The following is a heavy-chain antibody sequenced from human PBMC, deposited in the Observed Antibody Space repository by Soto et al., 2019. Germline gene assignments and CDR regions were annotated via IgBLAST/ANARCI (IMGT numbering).Heavy chain of an antibody. CDR1: GFIFSNYA. CDR2: IRGRSGGT. J-gene: IGHJ4*01. V-gene: IGHV3-23*01. D-gene: IGHD2-15*01. Sequence: EVQLLESGGGLVQPGGSLRLSCAASGFIFSNYAMRWVRQAPGKGLEWVSAIRGRSGGTHYADSVKGRFTISRDNSKNTLYRQLNSLRAEDTAVYYCAKDGCSGDSWYRHLDYWGHGTLVTVSS. CDR3: AKDGCSGDSWYRHLDY.